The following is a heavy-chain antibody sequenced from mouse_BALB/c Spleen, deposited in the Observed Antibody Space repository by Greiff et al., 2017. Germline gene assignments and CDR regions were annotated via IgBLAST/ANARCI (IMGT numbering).Heavy chain of an antibody. Sequence: LKQPGSELVRPGASVKLSCKASGYTFTSYWMHWVKQRPGQGLEWIGNIYPGSGSTNYDEKFKSKATLTVDTSSSTAYMQLSSLTSEDSAVYYCTRGRTGHYFDYWGQGTTLTVSS. CDR3: TRGRTGHYFDY. D-gene: IGHD4-1*01. V-gene: IGHV1S22*01. CDR1: GYTFTSYW. CDR2: IYPGSGST. J-gene: IGHJ2*01.